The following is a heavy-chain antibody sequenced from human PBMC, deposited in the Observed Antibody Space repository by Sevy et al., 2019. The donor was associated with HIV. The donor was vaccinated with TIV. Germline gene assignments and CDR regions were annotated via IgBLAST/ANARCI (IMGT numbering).Heavy chain of an antibody. V-gene: IGHV3-30*18. CDR2: IAHDGNYR. CDR1: GFTFSTYD. J-gene: IGHJ6*02. Sequence: GESLKISCTASGFTFSTYDIHWVRQAPGKGLEWVAIIAHDGNYRYYSDSVRGRFSMSRDNSKNTANLQMSGLSVEDTAVYYCAKNRPPGGSYFSRHGMDVWGRGTTVTVSS. CDR3: AKNRPPGGSYFSRHGMDV. D-gene: IGHD3-16*01.